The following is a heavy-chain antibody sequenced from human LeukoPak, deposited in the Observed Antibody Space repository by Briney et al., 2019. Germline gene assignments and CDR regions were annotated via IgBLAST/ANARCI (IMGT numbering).Heavy chain of an antibody. V-gene: IGHV7-4-1*02. CDR1: GYTFTSYA. J-gene: IGHJ4*02. D-gene: IGHD6-13*01. CDR3: ARAAGYSSSWYGPAPLPPDY. CDR2: INTNTGNP. Sequence: ASVKVSCKASGYTFTSYAMNWVRQAPGQGLEWMGRINTNTGNPTYAQGFTGRFVFSLDTSVSTAYLQISSLKAEDTAAYYCARAAGYSSSWYGPAPLPPDYWGQGTLVTVSS.